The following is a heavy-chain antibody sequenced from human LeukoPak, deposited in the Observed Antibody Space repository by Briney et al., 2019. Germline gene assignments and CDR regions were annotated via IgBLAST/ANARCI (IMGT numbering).Heavy chain of an antibody. Sequence: SETLSLTCAVYGGSFSGYYWSWIRQPPGEGLEWIGEINHSGSTNYNPSLKSRITISVDTSKNQFSLKLSSVTAADTAVYYCAMYIWFGELPLDYWGQGTLVTVSS. CDR3: AMYIWFGELPLDY. CDR1: GGSFSGYY. CDR2: INHSGST. D-gene: IGHD3-10*01. V-gene: IGHV4-34*01. J-gene: IGHJ4*02.